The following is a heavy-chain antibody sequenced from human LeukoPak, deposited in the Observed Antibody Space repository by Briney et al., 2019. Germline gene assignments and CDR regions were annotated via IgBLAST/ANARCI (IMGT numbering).Heavy chain of an antibody. CDR3: ARGVLEMATSYFDY. CDR1: GGTFSRFA. CDR2: ISAYNNNT. Sequence: GASVKVSCKLSGGTFSRFAISWVRQAPGQGLEWMGWISAYNNNTNYAQKVQGRVTMTTDTSTSTAYMELRSLRSDDTAVYYCARGVLEMATSYFDYWGQGTLVTVSS. V-gene: IGHV1-18*01. D-gene: IGHD5-24*01. J-gene: IGHJ4*02.